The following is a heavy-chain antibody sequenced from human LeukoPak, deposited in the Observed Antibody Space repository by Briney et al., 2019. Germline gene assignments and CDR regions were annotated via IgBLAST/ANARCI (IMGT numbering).Heavy chain of an antibody. CDR3: AKDWDSFAGDV. J-gene: IGHJ6*02. D-gene: IGHD1-26*01. V-gene: IGHV3-23*01. CDR1: GFTVNNNY. CDR2: ISGSGGST. Sequence: GGSLRLSCAASGFTVNNNYMTWVRQAPGKGLEWVSAISGSGGSTYYADSVKGRFTISRDNSKNTLYLQMNSLRAEDTAVYYCAKDWDSFAGDVWGQGTTVTVSS.